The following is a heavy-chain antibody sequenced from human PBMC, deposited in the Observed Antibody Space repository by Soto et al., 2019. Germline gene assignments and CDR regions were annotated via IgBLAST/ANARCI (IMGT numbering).Heavy chain of an antibody. J-gene: IGHJ6*02. D-gene: IGHD2-15*01. V-gene: IGHV1-69*13. CDR1: GGTFSSYA. CDR2: IIPILRTA. Sequence: SVKVSCKASGGTFSSYAISWVRQAPGQGLEWMGGIIPILRTADYAQKFQGRVTITADESTSTAYMELSSLRSEDTAVYYCASVETQRYYYGMDVWGQGTTVTVSS. CDR3: ASVETQRYYYGMDV.